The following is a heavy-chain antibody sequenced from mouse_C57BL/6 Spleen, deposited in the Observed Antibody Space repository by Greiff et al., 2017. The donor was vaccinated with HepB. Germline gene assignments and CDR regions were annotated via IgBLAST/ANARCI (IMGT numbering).Heavy chain of an antibody. CDR2: ISGGGGNT. V-gene: IGHV5-9*01. CDR3: AKVTTVEGAWFAY. CDR1: GFTFSSYT. J-gene: IGHJ3*01. Sequence: EVKLMESGGGLVKPGGSLKLSCAASGFTFSSYTMSWVRQTPEKRLEWVATISGGGGNTYYPDSVKGRFTISRDNAKNTLYLQMSSLRSEDTALYYCAKVTTVEGAWFAYWGQGTLVTVSA. D-gene: IGHD1-1*01.